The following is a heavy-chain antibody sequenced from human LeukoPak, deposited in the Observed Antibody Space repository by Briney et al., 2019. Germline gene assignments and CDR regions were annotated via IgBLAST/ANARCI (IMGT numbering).Heavy chain of an antibody. CDR1: GGSFSGYY. D-gene: IGHD6-13*01. CDR2: INHSGST. V-gene: IGHV4-34*01. J-gene: IGHJ5*02. Sequence: SETLSLTCAVYGGSFSGYYWSWIRQPPGKGLEWIGEINHSGSTNYNPSLKSRVTISVDTSKNQFSMKLRSVTAADTAVYYCARGGIAAAVYSWFDPWGQGTLVTVSS. CDR3: ARGGIAAAVYSWFDP.